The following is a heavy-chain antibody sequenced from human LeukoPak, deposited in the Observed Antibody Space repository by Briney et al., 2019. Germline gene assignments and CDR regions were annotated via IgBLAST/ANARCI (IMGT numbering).Heavy chain of an antibody. V-gene: IGHV3-23*01. CDR3: AKGKGSGSYWDAFDV. CDR1: GFTFSSYG. D-gene: IGHD1-26*01. CDR2: ISVNGGST. Sequence: GGSLRLSCAASGFTFSSYGMHWVRQAPGKGLEWVSGISVNGGSTNYADSVKGRFTISRDNSKNSLYLQMNSLRAEDTAIYYCAKGKGSGSYWDAFDVWGQGTMVIVSS. J-gene: IGHJ3*01.